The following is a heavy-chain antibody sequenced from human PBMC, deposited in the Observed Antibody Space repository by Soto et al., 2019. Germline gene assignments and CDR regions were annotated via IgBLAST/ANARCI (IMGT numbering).Heavy chain of an antibody. CDR1: GDSISGSPYF. CDR2: IFYDGYT. CDR3: ARLQAAVPHY. V-gene: IGHV4-39*01. D-gene: IGHD6-13*01. Sequence: QLQLQESGPGLVMPSETLSLTCTVSGDSISGSPYFWGWIRQPPGKRLEWIGSIFYDGYTLYTPALRIRVTISVDTSKNQFSLKLASVAAADSATYFCARLQAAVPHYWGQGTLVTVSS. J-gene: IGHJ4*02.